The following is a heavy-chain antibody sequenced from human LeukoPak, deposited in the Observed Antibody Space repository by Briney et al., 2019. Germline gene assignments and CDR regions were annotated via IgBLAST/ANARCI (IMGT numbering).Heavy chain of an antibody. D-gene: IGHD4-17*01. V-gene: IGHV3-15*01. CDR2: IKRRTDGGTI. CDR1: GFTFSNAW. CDR3: TTYDYGDYYFFYGMDV. J-gene: IGHJ6*02. Sequence: GGSLRLSCAASGFTFSNAWMSWVRQVPGKGLEWVGRIKRRTDGGTIDYGAAVKGRFTVSRDDSKNTLYLQMDSLKSEDTAVYYCTTYDYGDYYFFYGMDVWGQGTTVTVSS.